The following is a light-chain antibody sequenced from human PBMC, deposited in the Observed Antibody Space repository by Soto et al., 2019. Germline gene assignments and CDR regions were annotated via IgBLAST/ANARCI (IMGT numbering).Light chain of an antibody. CDR3: SSYTTSTSFIL. J-gene: IGLJ2*01. V-gene: IGLV2-14*01. CDR2: EVS. Sequence: QPVLTQPASVSGSPGQSITISCTGTSSDIGNYDFVSWYQQVPGTAPKAMIYEVSSRPSGVSNRFSGSKSGNTASLTISGLQAEDEAYYYCSSYTTSTSFILFGGGTQLTVL. CDR1: SSDIGNYDF.